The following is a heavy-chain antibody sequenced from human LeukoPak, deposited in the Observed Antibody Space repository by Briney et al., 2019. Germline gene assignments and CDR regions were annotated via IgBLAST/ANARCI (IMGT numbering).Heavy chain of an antibody. V-gene: IGHV4-34*01. CDR2: INHSGST. D-gene: IGHD3-10*01. CDR3: ARAFTSTMVQGVIRFYYYMDV. CDR1: GGSFSGYY. J-gene: IGHJ6*03. Sequence: SETLSLTCAVYGGSFSGYYWSWIRQPPGKGLEWIGEINHSGSTNYNPSLKSRVTISVDTSKNQFSLKLSSVIAADTAVYYCARAFTSTMVQGVIRFYYYMDVWGKGTTVTVSS.